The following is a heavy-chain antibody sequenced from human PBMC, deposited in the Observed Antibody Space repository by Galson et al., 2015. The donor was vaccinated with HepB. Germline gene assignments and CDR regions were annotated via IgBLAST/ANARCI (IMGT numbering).Heavy chain of an antibody. J-gene: IGHJ4*02. CDR3: AREAPVDTAMAY. CDR1: GFTFSSYA. Sequence: SLRLSCAASGFTFSSYAMHWVRQAPGKGLEWVAVISYDGSNKYYADSVKGRFTISRDNSKNTLYLQMNSLRAEDTAVYYCAREAPVDTAMAYWGQGTLVTVSS. CDR2: ISYDGSNK. D-gene: IGHD5-18*01. V-gene: IGHV3-30-3*01.